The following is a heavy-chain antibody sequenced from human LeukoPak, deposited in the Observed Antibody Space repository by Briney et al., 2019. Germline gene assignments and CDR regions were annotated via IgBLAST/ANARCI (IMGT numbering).Heavy chain of an antibody. CDR3: ARDDTAVAGTELDY. Sequence: GGSLRLSCAASGFTFSNYNMNWVRQAPGKGLEWVSYISSSTTNIYYTDSVKGRFTISRDNAKNSLYLQMNSLRAEDTAVYYCARDDTAVAGTELDYWGQGTLVTVSS. CDR1: GFTFSNYN. V-gene: IGHV3-21*01. J-gene: IGHJ4*02. D-gene: IGHD6-19*01. CDR2: ISSSTTNI.